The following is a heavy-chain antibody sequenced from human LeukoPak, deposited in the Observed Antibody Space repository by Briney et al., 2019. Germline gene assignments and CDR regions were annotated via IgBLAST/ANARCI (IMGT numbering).Heavy chain of an antibody. Sequence: GASVKVSCKASGYTFTSYDINWVRQATGQGLEWMGIINPSGGSTSYAQKFQGRVTMTRDTSTSTVYMELSSLRSEDTAVYYCASTHFPDGDYDPDAFDIWGQGTMVTVSS. CDR3: ASTHFPDGDYDPDAFDI. D-gene: IGHD4-17*01. CDR1: GYTFTSYD. CDR2: INPSGGST. J-gene: IGHJ3*02. V-gene: IGHV1-46*01.